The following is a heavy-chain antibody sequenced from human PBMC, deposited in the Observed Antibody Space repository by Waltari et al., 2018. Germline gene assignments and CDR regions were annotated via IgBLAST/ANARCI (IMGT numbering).Heavy chain of an antibody. CDR2: ISSSSSYI. D-gene: IGHD6-19*01. J-gene: IGHJ4*02. CDR1: GFTFSSYS. V-gene: IGHV3-21*01. CDR3: ARSLGYSSGWTGDYFDY. Sequence: EVQLVESGGGLVKPGGSLRLSCAASGFTFSSYSMNWVRQAPGKGLEWVSSISSSSSYIYYADSVKGRFTISRDNAKNSLYLQMNSLRAEDTAVYYCARSLGYSSGWTGDYFDYWGQGTLVTVSS.